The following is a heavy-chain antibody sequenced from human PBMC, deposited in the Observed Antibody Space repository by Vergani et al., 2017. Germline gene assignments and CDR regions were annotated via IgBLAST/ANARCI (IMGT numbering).Heavy chain of an antibody. CDR3: AKDHVGYCSGGSCYDYFDY. CDR1: GFTFSSYA. CDR2: IYSGGSST. D-gene: IGHD2-15*01. V-gene: IGHV3-23*03. J-gene: IGHJ4*02. Sequence: EVQLLESGGGLVQPGGSLRLSCAASGFTFSSYAMSWVRQAPGKGREWVSVIYSGGSSTYYADSVKGRFTISRDNSKNTLYLQMNSLRAEDTAVYYCAKDHVGYCSGGSCYDYFDYWGQGTLVTVSS.